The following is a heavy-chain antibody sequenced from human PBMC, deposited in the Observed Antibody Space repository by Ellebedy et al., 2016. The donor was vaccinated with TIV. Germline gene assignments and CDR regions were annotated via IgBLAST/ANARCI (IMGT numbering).Heavy chain of an antibody. CDR2: IIPIFGTA. V-gene: IGHV1-69*13. CDR1: GGTFSSYA. Sequence: SVKVSXXASGGTFSSYAISWVRQAPGQGLEWMGGIIPIFGTANYAQKFQGRVTITADESTSTAYMELSSLRSEDTAVYYCARGSPGTTPDYYYYMDVWGKGTTVTVSS. CDR3: ARGSPGTTPDYYYYMDV. D-gene: IGHD1-7*01. J-gene: IGHJ6*03.